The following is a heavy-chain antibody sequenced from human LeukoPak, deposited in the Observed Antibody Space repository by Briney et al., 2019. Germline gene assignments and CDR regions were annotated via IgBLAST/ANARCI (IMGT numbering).Heavy chain of an antibody. V-gene: IGHV4-39*07. D-gene: IGHD3-9*01. CDR1: GGSISSSSYY. J-gene: IGHJ4*02. CDR3: ARVTNYDILTGYYSYYFDY. Sequence: SETLSLTCTVSGGSISSSSYYWGWIRQPPGKGLEWIGGIYYSGSTYYNPSLKSRVTISVDTSKNQFSLKLSSVTAADTAVYYCARVTNYDILTGYYSYYFDYWGQGTLVTVSS. CDR2: IYYSGST.